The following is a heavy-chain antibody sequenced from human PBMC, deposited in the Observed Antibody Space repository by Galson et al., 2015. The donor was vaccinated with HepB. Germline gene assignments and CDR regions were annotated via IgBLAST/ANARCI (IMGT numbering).Heavy chain of an antibody. D-gene: IGHD6-19*01. CDR2: IYYSGST. CDR1: GGSISSYY. CDR3: ARESIGYSSGWRGAFDI. J-gene: IGHJ3*02. V-gene: IGHV4-59*01. Sequence: ETLSLTCTVSGGSISSYYWSWIRQPPGKGLEWIGYIYYSGSTNYNPSLKSRVTISVDTSKNQFSLKLSSVTAADTAVYYCARESIGYSSGWRGAFDIWGQGTMVTVSS.